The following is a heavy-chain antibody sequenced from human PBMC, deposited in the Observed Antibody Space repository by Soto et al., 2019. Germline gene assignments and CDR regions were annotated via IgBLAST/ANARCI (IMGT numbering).Heavy chain of an antibody. D-gene: IGHD3-10*01. CDR1: GVTFSSYA. CDR3: ARESVPDRLQNWFDP. CDR2: IIPIFGTA. Sequence: QVQLVQSGAEVKKPGSSVKVSCKASGVTFSSYAISWVRQAPGQGLAWMGGIIPIFGTANYAQKFQGRVTITADESTSTAYMELSSLRAEDTAVYYCARESVPDRLQNWFDPWGQGTLVTVSS. V-gene: IGHV1-69*01. J-gene: IGHJ5*02.